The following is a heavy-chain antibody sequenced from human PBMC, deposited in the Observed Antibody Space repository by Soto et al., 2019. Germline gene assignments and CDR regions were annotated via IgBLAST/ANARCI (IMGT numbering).Heavy chain of an antibody. CDR3: TKRDSSDSYYFDH. V-gene: IGHV3-23*01. Sequence: GGSLRLSCAASGFTFSNSAMSWVRQTPGKGLEWVSTSGRTGGAFHADSLKGRFTISRDNSKNTLFLQMKSLRAEDTAVYYCTKRDSSDSYYFDHWGQGTLVTVSS. CDR2: SGRTGGA. D-gene: IGHD6-19*01. CDR1: GFTFSNSA. J-gene: IGHJ4*02.